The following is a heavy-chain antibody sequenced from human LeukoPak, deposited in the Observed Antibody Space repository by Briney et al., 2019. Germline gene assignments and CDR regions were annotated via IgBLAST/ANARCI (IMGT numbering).Heavy chain of an antibody. J-gene: IGHJ4*02. D-gene: IGHD3-22*01. CDR3: AKDLGRSGYSGLVDY. CDR2: IWYDGSNK. V-gene: IGHV3-33*06. CDR1: GFTFSSYG. Sequence: GGSLRLSCAASGFTFSSYGMHWVRQAPGKGLEWVAVIWYDGSNKYYADSVKGRFTISRDNSKNTLYLQMNSLRAEDTAVYYCAKDLGRSGYSGLVDYWGQGTLVTVSS.